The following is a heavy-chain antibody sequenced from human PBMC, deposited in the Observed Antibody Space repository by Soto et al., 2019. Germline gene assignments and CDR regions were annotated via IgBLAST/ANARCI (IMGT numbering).Heavy chain of an antibody. CDR3: AKNLGAAYSSGWYDS. CDR1: GFTFSSYA. CDR2: ISGSGGST. V-gene: IGHV3-23*01. Sequence: ELLESGGGLVQPGGSLRLSCAASGFTFSSYAMTWVRQAPGKGLEWVSGISGSGGSTYYAASVKGRFTISRDNSKNTLYLQMNSLRDEDTAVYYCAKNLGAAYSSGWYDSWGQGTLVTVSS. J-gene: IGHJ5*01. D-gene: IGHD6-19*01.